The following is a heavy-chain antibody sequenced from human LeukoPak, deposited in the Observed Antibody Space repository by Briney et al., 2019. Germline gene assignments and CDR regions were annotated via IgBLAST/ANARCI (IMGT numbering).Heavy chain of an antibody. J-gene: IGHJ4*02. Sequence: GGSLRLSCAASGFTFSSYAMHWVRQAPGKGLEWVAFISYDGSNKYYADSVKGRFTISRDNSKNTLYLQMNSLRAEDTAVYYCARGTRYSSSWGYYFDYWGQGTLVTVSS. V-gene: IGHV3-30-3*01. CDR2: ISYDGSNK. CDR3: ARGTRYSSSWGYYFDY. CDR1: GFTFSSYA. D-gene: IGHD6-13*01.